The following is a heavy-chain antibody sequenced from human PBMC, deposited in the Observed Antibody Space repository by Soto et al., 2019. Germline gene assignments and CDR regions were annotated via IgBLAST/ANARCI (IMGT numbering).Heavy chain of an antibody. J-gene: IGHJ4*02. D-gene: IGHD4-17*01. Sequence: GGSMRLSCAASGFTFDDYAMHWVRQAPGKGLEWVSGISWNSGSIGYADSVKGRFTISRDNAKNSLYLQMNSLRAEDTALYYCAKDMGYGDYVSFDYWGQGTLVTVSS. CDR3: AKDMGYGDYVSFDY. CDR1: GFTFDDYA. CDR2: ISWNSGSI. V-gene: IGHV3-9*01.